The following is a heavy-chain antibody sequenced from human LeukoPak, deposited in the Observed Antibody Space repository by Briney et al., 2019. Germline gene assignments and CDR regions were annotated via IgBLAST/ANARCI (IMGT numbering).Heavy chain of an antibody. CDR1: GYSISSGYY. Sequence: PSETLSLTCAVSGYSISSGYYWGWIRQPPGKGLEWIGSIYHSGSTYYNPSLKSRVTISVDTSKNQFSLKLSSVTAADTAVYYCARHWGSIAARQADYWGQGTLVTVSS. CDR3: ARHWGSIAARQADY. CDR2: IYHSGST. D-gene: IGHD6-6*01. V-gene: IGHV4-38-2*01. J-gene: IGHJ4*02.